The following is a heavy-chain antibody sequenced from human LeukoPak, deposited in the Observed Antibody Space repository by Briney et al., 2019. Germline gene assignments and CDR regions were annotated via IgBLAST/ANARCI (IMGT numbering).Heavy chain of an antibody. CDR1: GGTFSSYA. CDR3: ASPNDYGDYYPPDY. Sequence: SVKVSCKASGGTFSSYAISWVRQAPGQGLEWMGGIIPIFGTANYAQKFQGRVTITADESTSTAYMELSSLRSEDTAVYYCASPNDYGDYYPPDYGGQGTLVTVSS. V-gene: IGHV1-69*01. CDR2: IIPIFGTA. J-gene: IGHJ4*02. D-gene: IGHD4-17*01.